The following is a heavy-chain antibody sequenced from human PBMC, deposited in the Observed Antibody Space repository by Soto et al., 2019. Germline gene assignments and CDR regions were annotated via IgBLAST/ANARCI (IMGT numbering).Heavy chain of an antibody. V-gene: IGHV1-69*06. CDR1: GGTFSSYA. D-gene: IGHD2-2*01. CDR2: IIPIFDTA. CDR3: ARDHGDIVVVPDARGYYYGMDV. Sequence: GASVKVSCKASGGTFSSYAISWVRQAPGQGLEWMGGIIPIFDTANYAQKFQGRVTITADRSTSTAYMELSSLRSEDTAVYYCARDHGDIVVVPDARGYYYGMDVWGQGTTVTVSS. J-gene: IGHJ6*02.